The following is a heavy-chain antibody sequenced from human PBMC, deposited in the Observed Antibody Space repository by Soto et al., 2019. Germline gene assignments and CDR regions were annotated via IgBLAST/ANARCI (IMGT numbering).Heavy chain of an antibody. D-gene: IGHD3-22*01. V-gene: IGHV4-59*12. Sequence: SETLSLTCTVSGDSISSYNLAWIRQPPGKGLEWIGEIYHSGTTSSNPSLKSRVNKSVDKSKNQFSLKLSSVTAADTAMYYCARHVSYDPYAFDIWGQGTMVT. CDR3: ARHVSYDPYAFDI. CDR1: GDSISSYN. J-gene: IGHJ3*02. CDR2: IYHSGTT.